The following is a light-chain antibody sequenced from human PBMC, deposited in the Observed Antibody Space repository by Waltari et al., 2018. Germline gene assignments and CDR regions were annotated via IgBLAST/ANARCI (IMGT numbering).Light chain of an antibody. Sequence: DIQMNQSPSTLSASAGDRVTITCRASQSISTFLAWYQQKPGKAPKLLIYEATRLEDGVPSRVSGSGSGTEFTLTISSLQPDDFATYFCHQYDSYSWTFGQGTKVEIK. J-gene: IGKJ1*01. CDR1: QSISTF. CDR2: EAT. CDR3: HQYDSYSWT. V-gene: IGKV1-5*03.